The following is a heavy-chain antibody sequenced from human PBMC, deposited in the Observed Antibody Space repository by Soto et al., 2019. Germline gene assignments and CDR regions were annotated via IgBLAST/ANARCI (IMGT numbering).Heavy chain of an antibody. D-gene: IGHD3-22*01. CDR1: GVTFSSYS. Sequence: EVQLVESGGGLVKPGGSLRLSCAASGVTFSSYSMNWVRQAPGKGLEWVSSISSSSSYIYYADSVKGRFTISRDNAKNSLYLQMNSLRAEDTAVYYCARAPYYYDSRGYWAYWGQGTLVTVSS. CDR3: ARAPYYYDSRGYWAY. J-gene: IGHJ4*02. CDR2: ISSSSSYI. V-gene: IGHV3-21*01.